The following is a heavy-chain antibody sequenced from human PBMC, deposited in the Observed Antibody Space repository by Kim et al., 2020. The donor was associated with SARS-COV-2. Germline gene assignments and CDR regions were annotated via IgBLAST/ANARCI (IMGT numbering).Heavy chain of an antibody. D-gene: IGHD4-17*01. Sequence: SETLSLTCTVSGGSISSGGYYWSWIRQHPGKGLEWIGYIYYSGSTYYNPSLKSRFTISVDTSKNHFSLKLSSVTAADTAVYYCATTVPAVYYYYYGMDVWGPGNTVTVSS. CDR3: ATTVPAVYYYYYGMDV. CDR1: GGSISSGGYY. J-gene: IGHJ6*02. V-gene: IGHV4-31*03. CDR2: IYYSGST.